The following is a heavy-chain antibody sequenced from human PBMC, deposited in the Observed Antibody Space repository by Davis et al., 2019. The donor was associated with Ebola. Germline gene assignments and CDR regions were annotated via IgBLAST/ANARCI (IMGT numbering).Heavy chain of an antibody. CDR3: TRSSSSWYRGDY. J-gene: IGHJ4*02. V-gene: IGHV3-73*01. Sequence: PGVSLRLSCAASGFTFSGSAMHWVRQASGKGLEWVGRIRSKANSYATAYAASVKGRFTISRDDSKNTAYLQMNSLKTEDTAVYYCTRSSSSWYRGDYWGQGTLVTVSS. CDR1: GFTFSGSA. CDR2: IRSKANSYAT. D-gene: IGHD6-13*01.